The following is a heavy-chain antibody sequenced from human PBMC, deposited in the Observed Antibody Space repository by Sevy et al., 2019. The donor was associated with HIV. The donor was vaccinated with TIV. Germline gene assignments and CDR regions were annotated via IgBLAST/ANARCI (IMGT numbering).Heavy chain of an antibody. Sequence: GESLKISCAASGFTFSRYDMHRVRQVTGKGLEWVAAIGTLHDTCYADSVKGRFTISRDSATKSLFLQMNSLREGDTAVYYCARVYGGNGPGPDDAFDIWGQGTMVTVSS. CDR3: ARVYGGNGPGPDDAFDI. D-gene: IGHD3-10*01. J-gene: IGHJ3*02. CDR2: IGTLHDT. CDR1: GFTFSRYD. V-gene: IGHV3-13*01.